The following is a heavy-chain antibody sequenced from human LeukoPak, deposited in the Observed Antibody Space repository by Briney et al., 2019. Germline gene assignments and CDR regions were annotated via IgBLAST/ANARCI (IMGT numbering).Heavy chain of an antibody. CDR2: IDRGVGST. Sequence: GGSLRLSCAASGFTFSKYDLSWVRQAPGKGLECVSAIDRGVGSTHYADSVKGRFTISRDNSKNTLYLQMNNLRAEDTAVYYCARDRGYGGNRPETFDIWGQGTMVTVSS. J-gene: IGHJ3*02. CDR1: GFTFSKYD. CDR3: ARDRGYGGNRPETFDI. D-gene: IGHD4-23*01. V-gene: IGHV3-23*01.